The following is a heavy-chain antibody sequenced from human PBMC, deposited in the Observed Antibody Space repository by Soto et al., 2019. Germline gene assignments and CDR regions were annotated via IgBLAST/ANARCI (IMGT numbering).Heavy chain of an antibody. CDR1: GYTFTTYS. D-gene: IGHD4-17*01. CDR3: ARGVYGSNSD. V-gene: IGHV1-3*04. CDR2: INTGNGNT. Sequence: QVQLVQSGAEVKKPGASVKVSCKASGYTFTTYSMHWVRQAPGQRLEWMGWINTGNGNTKYSEKFQGRVIITRDTSASTAYMELSSLRSEDTAVYYCARGVYGSNSDWGQGTLVTVSS. J-gene: IGHJ4*02.